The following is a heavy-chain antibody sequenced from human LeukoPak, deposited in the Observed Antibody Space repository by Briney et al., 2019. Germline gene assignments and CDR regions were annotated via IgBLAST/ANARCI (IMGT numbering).Heavy chain of an antibody. CDR3: AKVAREAAGDYYFDY. Sequence: PGGSLRLSCAASGFTFSYYAMSWVRQAPGRGLEWVSVISDTGGDTSYADSGKGRFTISRDNSKNTLYLQMNSLRAEDTAVYYCAKVAREAAGDYYFDYWGQGTLVTVSS. CDR1: GFTFSYYA. CDR2: ISDTGGDT. J-gene: IGHJ4*02. D-gene: IGHD6-13*01. V-gene: IGHV3-23*01.